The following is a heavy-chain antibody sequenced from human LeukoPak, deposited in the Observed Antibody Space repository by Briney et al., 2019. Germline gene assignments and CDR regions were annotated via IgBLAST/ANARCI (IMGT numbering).Heavy chain of an antibody. D-gene: IGHD3-10*01. V-gene: IGHV4-34*01. CDR3: ARGLLWFQYYFDY. Sequence: PSETLSLICAVYGGSFSGYYWSWIRQPPGKGLEWIGEINHSGSTNYNPALKSRVTISVDTSKNQFSLKLSSVTAADTAMYYCARGLLWFQYYFDYWGQGTLVTVSS. CDR1: GGSFSGYY. J-gene: IGHJ4*02. CDR2: INHSGST.